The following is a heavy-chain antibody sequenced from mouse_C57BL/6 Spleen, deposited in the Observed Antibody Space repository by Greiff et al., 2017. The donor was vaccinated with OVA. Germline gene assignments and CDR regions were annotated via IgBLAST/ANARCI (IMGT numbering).Heavy chain of an antibody. J-gene: IGHJ3*01. Sequence: EVQRVESGGDLVKPGGSLKLSCAASGFTFSSYGMSWVRQTPDKRLEWVATISSGGSYTYYPDSVKGRFTISRDNAKNTLYLQMSSLKSEDTAMYYCARQGYDMAWFAYWGQGTLVTVSA. CDR2: ISSGGSYT. CDR3: ARQGYDMAWFAY. V-gene: IGHV5-6*01. D-gene: IGHD2-2*01. CDR1: GFTFSSYG.